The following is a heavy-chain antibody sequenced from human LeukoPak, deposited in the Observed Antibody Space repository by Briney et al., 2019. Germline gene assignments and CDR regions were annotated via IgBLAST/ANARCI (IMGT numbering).Heavy chain of an antibody. Sequence: SETLSLTCAVYGGSFSGYYWSWIRQPPGKGLERIGEINHSGSTNYNPSLKSRVTISVDTSKNQFSLKLSSVTAADTAVYYCARGRGRPRLRRGYYFDYWGQGTLVTVPS. CDR1: GGSFSGYY. CDR3: ARGRGRPRLRRGYYFDY. V-gene: IGHV4-34*01. CDR2: INHSGST. J-gene: IGHJ4*02. D-gene: IGHD4-17*01.